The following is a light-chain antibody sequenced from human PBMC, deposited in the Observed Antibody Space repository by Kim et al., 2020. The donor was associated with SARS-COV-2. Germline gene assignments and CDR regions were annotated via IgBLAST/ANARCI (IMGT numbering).Light chain of an antibody. CDR1: QSVSSSY. CDR3: QQYGSSLPVT. J-gene: IGKJ4*01. Sequence: PGERATLSCRASQSVSSSYLAWYQHKPGQAPRLLIYGASNRATGIPDRFSGSGSGTDFTLTISRLASEDFAVYYCQQYGSSLPVTFGGGTKVDIK. CDR2: GAS. V-gene: IGKV3-20*01.